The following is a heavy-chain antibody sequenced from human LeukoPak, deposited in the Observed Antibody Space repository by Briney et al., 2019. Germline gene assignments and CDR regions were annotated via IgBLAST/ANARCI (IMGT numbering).Heavy chain of an antibody. D-gene: IGHD3-22*01. Sequence: GESLKISCAASGFTFSSYGMHWVRQAPGKGLEWVAVIWYDGSNKYYADSVKGRFTISRDNSKSTLYLQMNSLRAEDTAVYYCAKDIISESVVVITGFDYWGQGTLVTVSS. V-gene: IGHV3-33*06. CDR3: AKDIISESVVVITGFDY. J-gene: IGHJ4*02. CDR1: GFTFSSYG. CDR2: IWYDGSNK.